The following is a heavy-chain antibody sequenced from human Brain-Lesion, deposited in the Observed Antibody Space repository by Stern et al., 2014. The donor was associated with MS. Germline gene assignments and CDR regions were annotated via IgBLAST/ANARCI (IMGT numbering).Heavy chain of an antibody. V-gene: IGHV4-61*02. D-gene: IGHD5-18*01. CDR2: IYSSGST. CDR3: ARETGGYTYGDTDFFDY. CDR1: GDSISSGSFY. Sequence: VQLVESGPGLVKPSQTLSLTCIVSGDSISSGSFYWNWIRQPAGKGLEWIGRIYSSGSTNYNPYLKSRVTISGDPSKNQFSRKVISMTAADTAVYYCARETGGYTYGDTDFFDYWGQGALVTVSS. J-gene: IGHJ4*02.